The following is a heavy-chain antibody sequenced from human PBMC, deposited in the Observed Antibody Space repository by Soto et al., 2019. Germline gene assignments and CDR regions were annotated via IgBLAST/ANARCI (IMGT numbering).Heavy chain of an antibody. CDR2: IIPIFDTA. Sequence: SVKVSCKASGGIFSSYAISWVRQAPGQGLEWMGGIIPIFDTANYAQNFQGRVTITADEYTSTAYMELSSLRSEDTAVYYCARHDCISSSCYYYYYYGMDVWGQGTTVT. CDR1: GGIFSSYA. CDR3: ARHDCISSSCYYYYYYGMDV. D-gene: IGHD2-2*01. V-gene: IGHV1-69*13. J-gene: IGHJ6*02.